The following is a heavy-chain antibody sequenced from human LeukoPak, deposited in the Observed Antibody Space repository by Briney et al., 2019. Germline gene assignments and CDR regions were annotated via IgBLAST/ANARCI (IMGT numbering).Heavy chain of an antibody. Sequence: KVSCSASGYTFTIYGISWVRQMPGKGLECMGIIYPGYSDTRYSPSFQGHVTISADKSISTAYLQWSSLKASDTAVYYCARLYYYDSSGPFDYWGQGTLVTVSS. CDR3: ARLYYYDSSGPFDY. CDR2: IYPGYSDT. CDR1: GYTFTIYG. J-gene: IGHJ4*02. D-gene: IGHD3-22*01. V-gene: IGHV5-51*01.